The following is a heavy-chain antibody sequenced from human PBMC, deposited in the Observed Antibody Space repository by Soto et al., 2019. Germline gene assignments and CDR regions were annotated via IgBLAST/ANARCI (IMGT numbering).Heavy chain of an antibody. CDR1: GYTFTSYY. J-gene: IGHJ6*02. Sequence: ASVKVSCKASGYTFTSYYMHWVRQAPGQGLEWMGIINPSGGSTSYAQKFQGRVTMTRDTSTSTVYMELSSLRSEDTAVYYCARVGGPAAGPTYYYYGMDVWGQGTTLTVSS. V-gene: IGHV1-46*01. CDR3: ARVGGPAAGPTYYYYGMDV. D-gene: IGHD6-13*01. CDR2: INPSGGST.